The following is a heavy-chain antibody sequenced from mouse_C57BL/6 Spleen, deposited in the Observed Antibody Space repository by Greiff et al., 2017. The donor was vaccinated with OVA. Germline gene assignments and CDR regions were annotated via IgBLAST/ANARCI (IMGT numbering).Heavy chain of an antibody. J-gene: IGHJ4*01. Sequence: EVKVVESGGDLVKPGGSLKLSCAASGFTFSSYGMSWVRQTPDKRLEWVATISSGGSYTYYPDSVKGRFTISRDNAKNTLYLQMSSLKSEDTAMYYCARQGEWDNAMDDWGQGTSVTVSS. CDR1: GFTFSSYG. CDR3: ARQGEWDNAMDD. V-gene: IGHV5-6*01. CDR2: ISSGGSYT. D-gene: IGHD3-3*01.